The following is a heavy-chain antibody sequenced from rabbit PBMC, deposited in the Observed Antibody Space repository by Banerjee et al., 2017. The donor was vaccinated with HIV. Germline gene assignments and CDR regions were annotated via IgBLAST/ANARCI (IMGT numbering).Heavy chain of an antibody. J-gene: IGHJ4*01. V-gene: IGHV1S47*01. CDR2: IYNGDGST. CDR1: GFDFSSNA. Sequence: QEQLEESGGDLVKPEGSLTLTCKASGFDFSSNAMCWVRQAPGKRPEWIACIYNGDGSTYYASWVNGRFSISRSTSLNTVTLQMTSLTAADTASYFCARDLAGVIGWNFNLWGPGTLVTVS. CDR3: ARDLAGVIGWNFNL. D-gene: IGHD4-1*01.